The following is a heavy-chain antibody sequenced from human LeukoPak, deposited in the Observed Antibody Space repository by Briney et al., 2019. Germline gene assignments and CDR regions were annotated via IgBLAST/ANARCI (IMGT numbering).Heavy chain of an antibody. CDR3: ARDPSSGWYGPTYFDY. V-gene: IGHV4-4*02. Sequence: PSETLSLTCAVSGGSISSSNWWSWVRQPPGKGLEWIGQIYHSGSTNYNPSLKSRVTISVDTSKNQFSLKLSSVTTADTAVYYCARDPSSGWYGPTYFDYWGQGTLVTVSS. CDR2: IYHSGST. J-gene: IGHJ4*02. D-gene: IGHD6-19*01. CDR1: GGSISSSNW.